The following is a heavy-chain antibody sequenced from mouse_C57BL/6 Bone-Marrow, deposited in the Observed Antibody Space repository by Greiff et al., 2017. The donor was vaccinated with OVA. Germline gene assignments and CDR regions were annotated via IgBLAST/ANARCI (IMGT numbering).Heavy chain of an antibody. J-gene: IGHJ3*01. V-gene: IGHV5-6*01. Sequence: EVQLVESGGDLVKPGGSLKLSCAASGFTFSSYGMSWVRQTPDKRLEWVATISSGGSYTYYPDSVKGRFTISRDNAKNTLYLQMSSLKSEDTAMYYCARPLYDGYYGWFAYWGQGTLVTVSA. CDR2: ISSGGSYT. CDR3: ARPLYDGYYGWFAY. CDR1: GFTFSSYG. D-gene: IGHD2-3*01.